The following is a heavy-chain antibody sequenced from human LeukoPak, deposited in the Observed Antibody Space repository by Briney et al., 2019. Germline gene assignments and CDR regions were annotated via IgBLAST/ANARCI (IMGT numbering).Heavy chain of an antibody. CDR3: ARDSGTTGEVKFDP. J-gene: IGHJ5*02. CDR1: GHSISRYY. D-gene: IGHD3-10*01. CDR2: IYNGGII. Sequence: SETLSLTCTVSGHSISRYYWSWIRQPAGKGPEWIGRIYNGGIITYNPSLKSRVTMSIDTSNNQFSLRLRFVTAADTAVYYCARDSGTTGEVKFDPWGQGTLVTVSS. V-gene: IGHV4-4*07.